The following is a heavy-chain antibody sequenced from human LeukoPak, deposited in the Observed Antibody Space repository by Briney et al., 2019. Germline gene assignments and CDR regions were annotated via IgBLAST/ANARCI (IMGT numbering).Heavy chain of an antibody. Sequence: GESRKISCKGSGYSFTSYWIGWVRQMPGKGLEWMGIIYPGDSDTRYSPSFQGQVTISADKSISTAYLQWSSLKASDTAMYYCARTLGYCSGGSCYRDAFDIWGPGTMVTVFS. CDR2: IYPGDSDT. CDR1: GYSFTSYW. CDR3: ARTLGYCSGGSCYRDAFDI. V-gene: IGHV5-51*01. D-gene: IGHD2-15*01. J-gene: IGHJ3*02.